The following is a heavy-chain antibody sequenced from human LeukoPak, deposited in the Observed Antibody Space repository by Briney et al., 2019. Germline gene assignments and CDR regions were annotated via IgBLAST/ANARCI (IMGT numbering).Heavy chain of an antibody. CDR2: IIPIFGTA. CDR3: ARPHFVGATGRKAENWFDP. J-gene: IGHJ5*02. V-gene: IGHV1-69*13. Sequence: GASVKVSCKASGGTFSSYAISWVRQAPGQGLEWMGGIIPIFGTANYAQKFQGRVTITADESTSTAYMELSSLRSEDTAVYYCARPHFVGATGRKAENWFDPWGQGTLVTVSS. D-gene: IGHD1-26*01. CDR1: GGTFSSYA.